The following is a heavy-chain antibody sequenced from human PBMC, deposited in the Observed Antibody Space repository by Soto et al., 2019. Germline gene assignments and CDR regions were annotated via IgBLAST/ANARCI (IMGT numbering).Heavy chain of an antibody. V-gene: IGHV3-23*01. CDR1: GFTFRSYG. CDR2: ISGSGGST. D-gene: IGHD3-3*01. J-gene: IGHJ6*02. CDR3: AKDPVYDSFGYYYGMDV. Sequence: PGGSLRHSCAASGFTFRSYGLSWVRQTPGKGLEWVSAISGSGGSTYYADSVKGRFTISRDNSKNTLYLQMNSLRAEDTAVYYCAKDPVYDSFGYYYGMDVWGQGTTVTVSS.